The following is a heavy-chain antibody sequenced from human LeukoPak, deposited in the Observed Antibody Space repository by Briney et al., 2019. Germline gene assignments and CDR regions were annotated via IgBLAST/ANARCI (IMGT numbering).Heavy chain of an antibody. D-gene: IGHD2-2*01. J-gene: IGHJ5*02. V-gene: IGHV1-24*01. CDR3: ATFCSSTSCYPGFDP. CDR2: FDPEDGET. CDR1: GYTFTSYG. Sequence: ASVKVSCKASGYTFTSYGISWVRQAPGQGLEWMGGFDPEDGETIYAQKFQGRVTMTEDTSTDTAYMELSSLRSEDTAVYYCATFCSSTSCYPGFDPWGQGTLVTVSS.